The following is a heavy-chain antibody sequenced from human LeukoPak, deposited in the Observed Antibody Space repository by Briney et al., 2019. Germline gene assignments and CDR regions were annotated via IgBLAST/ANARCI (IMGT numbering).Heavy chain of an antibody. CDR2: ISSSGAST. J-gene: IGHJ6*02. CDR1: GFTFSSYA. CDR3: AKPSCSSTSCYRYYCGMDV. V-gene: IGHV3-23*01. Sequence: GGSLRLSCVDSGFTFSSYAMSWVRQAPGKGLEWVSAISSSGASTYYADSVKGRFTISRDNSKNTLYLQMNSLRAEDTAVYYCAKPSCSSTSCYRYYCGMDVWGQGTTVTVSS. D-gene: IGHD2-2*02.